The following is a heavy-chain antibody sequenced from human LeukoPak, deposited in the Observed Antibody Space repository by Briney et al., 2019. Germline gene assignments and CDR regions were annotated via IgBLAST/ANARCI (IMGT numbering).Heavy chain of an antibody. CDR2: ISAYNGNT. CDR1: GYTFTSYG. CDR3: ARARGYGGYGDWFDP. D-gene: IGHD4-17*01. V-gene: IGHV1-18*01. J-gene: IGHJ5*02. Sequence: GASVKVSCKASGYTFTSYGISWVRQAPGQGLEWMGWISAYNGNTNYAQKLQGRVTMTTDTSTSTAYMELRSLRSDDTAVYYCARARGYGGYGDWFDPWGQGTLVTVSS.